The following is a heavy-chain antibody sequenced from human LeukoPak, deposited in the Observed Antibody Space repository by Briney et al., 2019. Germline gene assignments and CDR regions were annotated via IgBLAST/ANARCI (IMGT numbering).Heavy chain of an antibody. Sequence: PGGSLRLSCAASGFTFSSYEMNWVRQAPGKGLEWVSYIGSSGSTIHYADSVKGRFIISRDNAKNSLYLQMNSLRAEDTAVYYCASDSLYSNSYGHWFDPWGQGTLVTVSS. J-gene: IGHJ5*02. CDR2: IGSSGSTI. CDR3: ASDSLYSNSYGHWFDP. CDR1: GFTFSSYE. D-gene: IGHD6-6*01. V-gene: IGHV3-48*03.